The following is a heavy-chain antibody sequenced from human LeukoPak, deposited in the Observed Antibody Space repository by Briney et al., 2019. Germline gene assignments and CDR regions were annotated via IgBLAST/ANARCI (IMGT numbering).Heavy chain of an antibody. V-gene: IGHV3-23*01. J-gene: IGHJ4*02. D-gene: IGHD1-26*01. CDR2: ISGSGGST. CDR3: AKGPTIPPHYSTTRNYFETKAHFDY. CDR1: GFTFSGYA. Sequence: PGGSLRLTCAASGFTFSGYAMSWVRQAPGKGLEWVSAISGSGGSTYYADSVKGRFTISRDNSKNTLYLQMNSLRPEDTALYYCAKGPTIPPHYSTTRNYFETKAHFDYWGQGTLVTVSS.